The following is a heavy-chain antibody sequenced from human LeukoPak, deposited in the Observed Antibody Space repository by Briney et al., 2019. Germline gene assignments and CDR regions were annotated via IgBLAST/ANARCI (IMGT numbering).Heavy chain of an antibody. CDR1: GFTVSSNY. J-gene: IGHJ5*02. Sequence: GGSLRLSCAVSGFTVSSNYMTWVRQAPGKGLEWVSVIYSGGSTYYVDSVKGRFTISRDNSKNAVYLQMNRLRADDTAVYYCAKDNSGSSDPWGQGTLVTVSS. CDR3: AKDNSGSSDP. D-gene: IGHD1-26*01. CDR2: IYSGGST. V-gene: IGHV3-66*01.